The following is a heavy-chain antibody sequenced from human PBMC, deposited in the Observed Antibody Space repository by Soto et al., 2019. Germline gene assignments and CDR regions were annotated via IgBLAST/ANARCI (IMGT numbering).Heavy chain of an antibody. Sequence: SVKVSCKASGYTFTGYYLHWVRQAPGQGPEWVGKIDPDSGDTDQSQKFQGRVTLTRDTAIDTAYMELTRLTLDDTAIYYCARGPLEWGQGTLVTVSS. CDR1: GYTFTGYY. CDR2: IDPDSGDT. J-gene: IGHJ4*02. V-gene: IGHV1-2*02. CDR3: ARGPLE.